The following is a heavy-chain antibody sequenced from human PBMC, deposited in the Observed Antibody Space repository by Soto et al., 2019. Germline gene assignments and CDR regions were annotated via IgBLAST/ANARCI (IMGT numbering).Heavy chain of an antibody. Sequence: SQTLSLTCAISGDSVSSKCVACSWIRQSPSRGLEWLGRTYYRSKWYNDYAVSVKSRITINPDTSKNQFSLQLKFVTPEDTAVYYCVRGIGYIDSWGQGTLVTVSS. CDR2: TYYRSKWYN. CDR3: VRGIGYIDS. D-gene: IGHD3-3*01. V-gene: IGHV6-1*01. CDR1: GDSVSSKCVA. J-gene: IGHJ4*02.